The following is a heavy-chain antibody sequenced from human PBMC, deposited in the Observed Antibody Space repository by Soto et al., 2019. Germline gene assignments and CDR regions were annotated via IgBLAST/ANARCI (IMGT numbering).Heavy chain of an antibody. Sequence: SETLSLTCTVSGGSVRSSTYYWGWIRQAPGKGLERIASIYYSGRTHNNPALKSRVTMSVDTYTNQFSLKMNAVTAADTAVYYCTRHEGGAAADRPLDEWGQRTLVTVSS. D-gene: IGHD6-13*01. CDR2: IYYSGRT. V-gene: IGHV4-39*01. CDR3: TRHEGGAAADRPLDE. J-gene: IGHJ4*02. CDR1: GGSVRSSTYY.